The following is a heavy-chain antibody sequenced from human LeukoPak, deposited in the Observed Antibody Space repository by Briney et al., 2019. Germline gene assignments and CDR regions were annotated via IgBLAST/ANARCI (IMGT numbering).Heavy chain of an antibody. CDR3: ARSPQLAYSYYMDV. V-gene: IGHV5-51*01. CDR1: GYSFTNYW. CDR2: IYPGHSDT. J-gene: IGHJ6*03. Sequence: GESLKISCKGSGYSFTNYWIGWVRQMPGKGLEWMGIIYPGHSDTRYSPSFQGQVTISADKSISTAYLQWSSLKASDPAMYYCARSPQLAYSYYMDVWGKGTTVTVSS. D-gene: IGHD6-6*01.